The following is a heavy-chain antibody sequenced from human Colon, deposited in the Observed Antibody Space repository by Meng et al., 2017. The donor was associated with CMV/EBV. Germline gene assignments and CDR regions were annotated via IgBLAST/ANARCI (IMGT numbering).Heavy chain of an antibody. CDR3: ARGLAPGAPYNWVLGYFDF. CDR1: GFIFSDYG. J-gene: IGHJ4*02. Sequence: GESLKISCAASGFIFSDYGFHWVRQAPGKGLEWVALISNDATIKYFADSVKGRFTISRDNSNNTMYLHMNSLRAGDTAVYYCARGLAPGAPYNWVLGYFDFWGQGTLVTVSS. CDR2: ISNDATIK. V-gene: IGHV3-30*03. D-gene: IGHD1-1*01.